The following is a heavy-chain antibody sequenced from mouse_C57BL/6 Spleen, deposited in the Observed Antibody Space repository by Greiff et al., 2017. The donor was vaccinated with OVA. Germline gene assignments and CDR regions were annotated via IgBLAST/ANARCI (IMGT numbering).Heavy chain of an antibody. J-gene: IGHJ4*01. CDR1: GYAFSSSW. D-gene: IGHD2-4*01. Sequence: QVQLQQSGPELVKPGASVKISCKASGYAFSSSWMNWVKQRPGKGLEWIGRIYPGDGDPNYNGKFKGKATLTADKSSSTAYMQLSSLTSEDSAVYFFARLDYYYEEDLDDYWGQGTSVTVSS. CDR2: IYPGDGDP. V-gene: IGHV1-82*01. CDR3: ARLDYYYEEDLDDY.